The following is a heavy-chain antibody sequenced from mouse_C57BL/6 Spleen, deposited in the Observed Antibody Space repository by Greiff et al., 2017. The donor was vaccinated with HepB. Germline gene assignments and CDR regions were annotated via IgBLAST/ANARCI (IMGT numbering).Heavy chain of an antibody. J-gene: IGHJ1*03. D-gene: IGHD1-1*01. V-gene: IGHV1-5*01. Sequence: DVQLQESGTALARPGASVKMSCKTSGYTFTSYWMHWVKQRPGQGLEWIGAIYPGNSDTSYNQKFKGKAKLTAVTSASTAYMELSSLTNEDSAVYYCTNNYYGSSNWYFDVWGTGTTVTVSS. CDR3: TNNYYGSSNWYFDV. CDR2: IYPGNSDT. CDR1: GYTFTSYW.